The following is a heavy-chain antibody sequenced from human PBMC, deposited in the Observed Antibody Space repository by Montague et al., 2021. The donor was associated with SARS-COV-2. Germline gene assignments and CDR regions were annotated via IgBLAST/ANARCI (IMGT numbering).Heavy chain of an antibody. D-gene: IGHD3-9*01. CDR1: GFTFTSSA. Sequence: SVKVSCKASGFTFTSSAVQWVRQARGQRLEWIGWIVVGSGNTNYAQKFQERVTITRDISTSTAYIELSRLRSEDTAVYYCSTDLGPYDILTGYGVDYYYCGMDVGGRGTTVNIS. CDR2: IVVGSGNT. CDR3: STDLGPYDILTGYGVDYYYCGMDV. J-gene: IGHJ6*02. V-gene: IGHV1-58*01.